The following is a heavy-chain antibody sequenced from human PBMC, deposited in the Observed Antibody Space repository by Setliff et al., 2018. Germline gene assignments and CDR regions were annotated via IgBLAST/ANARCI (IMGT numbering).Heavy chain of an antibody. J-gene: IGHJ4*02. Sequence: GASVKVSCKASGGTFSSYAIDWVRQAPGQGLEWMGYINTRTGNPMYAQGFTGRFVFSLDPSVSTAYLQISSLKAGDTALYYCATGSLVAAGTGHWGQGTLVTVSS. CDR2: INTRTGNP. V-gene: IGHV7-4-1*02. CDR1: GGTFSSYA. CDR3: ATGSLVAAGTGH. D-gene: IGHD6-13*01.